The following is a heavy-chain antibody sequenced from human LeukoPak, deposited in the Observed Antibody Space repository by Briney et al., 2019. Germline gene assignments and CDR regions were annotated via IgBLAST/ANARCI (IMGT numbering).Heavy chain of an antibody. CDR1: GDSVSSNSAA. J-gene: IGHJ3*02. CDR3: ARGGQWLVLRAFDI. D-gene: IGHD6-19*01. CDR2: TYYRSKWYN. Sequence: SQTPSLTSALSGDSVSSNSAAWNSTRQSPTRCLEWLGRTYYRSKWYNDSAVSVKRRITINPDTSKNQFSLQLNSVTPEDTAVYYCARGGQWLVLRAFDIWGQGTMVTVSS. V-gene: IGHV6-1*01.